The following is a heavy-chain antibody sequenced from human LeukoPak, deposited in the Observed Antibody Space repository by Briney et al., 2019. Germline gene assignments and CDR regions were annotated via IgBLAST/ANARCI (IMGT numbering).Heavy chain of an antibody. CDR3: AREDDEYYYDSSGSFDY. CDR1: GGSISSGSYY. Sequence: SETLSLTCTVSGGSISSGSYYWSWIRQPAGKGLEWIGRIYTSGSTNYNPSLKSRVTISVDTSKNQFSLKLSSVTAADTAVYYCAREDDEYYYDSSGSFDYWGQGTLVTVSS. CDR2: IYTSGST. J-gene: IGHJ4*02. D-gene: IGHD3-22*01. V-gene: IGHV4-61*02.